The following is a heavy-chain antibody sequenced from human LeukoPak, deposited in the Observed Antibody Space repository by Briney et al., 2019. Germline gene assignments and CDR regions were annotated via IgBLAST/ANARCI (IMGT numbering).Heavy chain of an antibody. CDR3: ARGGSCSGGTCYPRNAFDI. Sequence: PSETLSLTCTVSGGSISTYYWTWIRQPAGKGLEWIGRIHTSGSTNYNPSLKSRVTVSVDTSKNQFSLNLSSVTAADTAVYYCARGGSCSGGTCYPRNAFDIWGQGTMVTVST. CDR2: IHTSGST. CDR1: GGSISTYY. J-gene: IGHJ3*02. D-gene: IGHD2-15*01. V-gene: IGHV4-4*07.